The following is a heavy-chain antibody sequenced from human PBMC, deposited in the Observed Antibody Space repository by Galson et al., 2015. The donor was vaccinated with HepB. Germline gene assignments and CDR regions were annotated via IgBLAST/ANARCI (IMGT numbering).Heavy chain of an antibody. CDR1: GFTFTSSA. Sequence: SVKVSCKASGFTFTSSAMQWVRQARGQRLEWIGWIVVGSGNTNYAQKFQERVTITRDMSTSTAYMELSSLRSEDTAVYYCAALLRPGVGAYYYYYGMDVWGQGTTVTVSS. J-gene: IGHJ6*02. CDR2: IVVGSGNT. D-gene: IGHD1-26*01. V-gene: IGHV1-58*02. CDR3: AALLRPGVGAYYYYYGMDV.